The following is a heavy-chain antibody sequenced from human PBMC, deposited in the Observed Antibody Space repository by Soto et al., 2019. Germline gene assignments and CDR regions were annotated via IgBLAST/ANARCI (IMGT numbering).Heavy chain of an antibody. CDR3: TISLTGVALDV. J-gene: IGHJ6*04. CDR2: VNHSGST. Sequence: ASETLSLTCAVYGGSFSGHYWSWIRQPPGKGLEWIGEVNHSGSTNYNPSLKSRVTISADTSKKQFSLNLRSVTAADTAVYYCTISLTGVALDVWGKGTTVTVSS. D-gene: IGHD5-12*01. CDR1: GGSFSGHY. V-gene: IGHV4-34*01.